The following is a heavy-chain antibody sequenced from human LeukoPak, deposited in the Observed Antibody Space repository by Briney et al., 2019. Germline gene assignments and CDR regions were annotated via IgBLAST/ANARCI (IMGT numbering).Heavy chain of an antibody. CDR3: ARDRSQLSF. V-gene: IGHV3-7*01. CDR2: IKQDGSEK. Sequence: GGSLRLSCAASGFIFSSYWMSWVRQAPGKGLEWVANIKQDGSEKYYVDSVRGRFTISRDNAKNSLYLQMNSLRVEDTAVYYCARDRSQLSFWGQGTLVTVSS. D-gene: IGHD6-13*01. J-gene: IGHJ4*02. CDR1: GFIFSSYW.